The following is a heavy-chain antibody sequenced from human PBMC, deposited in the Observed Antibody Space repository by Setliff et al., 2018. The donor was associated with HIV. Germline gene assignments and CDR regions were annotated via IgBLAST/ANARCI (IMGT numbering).Heavy chain of an antibody. CDR1: GFPFESYE. J-gene: IGHJ4*02. D-gene: IGHD3-16*01. Sequence: RLSCVASGFPFESYEMNWVRQTPGKGLEWISYISGSGGTVHYADAVKGRFTISRDNAENVLYLQIHSLRAEDTAVYYCATDRGEPRWGQGTLVTVS. CDR3: ATDRGEPR. CDR2: ISGSGGTV. V-gene: IGHV3-48*03.